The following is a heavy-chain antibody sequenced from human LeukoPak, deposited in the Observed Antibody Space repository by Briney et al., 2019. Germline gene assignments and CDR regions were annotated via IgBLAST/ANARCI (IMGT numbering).Heavy chain of an antibody. CDR2: ISSSGGSA. CDR3: ARDKFGGTDY. V-gene: IGHV3-23*01. CDR1: GFTFSNHA. J-gene: IGHJ4*02. D-gene: IGHD3-16*01. Sequence: GGSLRLSCAASGFTFSNHAMSWVRQAPGKGLEWVSGISSSGGSAYYADSVKGRFTISRDNSKNTLYLQMNSLRAEDTAVYYCARDKFGGTDYWGQGTLVTVSS.